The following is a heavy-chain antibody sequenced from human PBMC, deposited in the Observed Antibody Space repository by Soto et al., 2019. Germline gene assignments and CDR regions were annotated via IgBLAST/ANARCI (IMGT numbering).Heavy chain of an antibody. CDR1: GSALTELS. J-gene: IGHJ5*02. CDR2: SDREDGET. Sequence: QVRLIQSGTEVKKPGASVKVSCSLSGSALTELSLHWVRQAPGKGLEWMGCSDREDGETFYAQRFKGRLTMTEDTPTNTSYMELRSLGSEDTAVYYCTRGNWFDPWGQGTLVVVSS. CDR3: TRGNWFDP. V-gene: IGHV1-24*01.